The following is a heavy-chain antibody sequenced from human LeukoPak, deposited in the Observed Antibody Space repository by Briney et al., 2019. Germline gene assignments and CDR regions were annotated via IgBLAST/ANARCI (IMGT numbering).Heavy chain of an antibody. CDR3: AKDRQLRYFENP. CDR2: ISGSGVMT. V-gene: IGHV3-23*01. J-gene: IGHJ5*02. CDR1: GFTFSDYA. D-gene: IGHD3-9*01. Sequence: GGSLRLSCAASGFTFSDYAMTWVRQAPGKGLEWVATISGSGVMTYYADSVKGRFTVSGDNSKNTLYLQMNSLRAEDTAVYYCAKDRQLRYFENPWGQGTLVTVSS.